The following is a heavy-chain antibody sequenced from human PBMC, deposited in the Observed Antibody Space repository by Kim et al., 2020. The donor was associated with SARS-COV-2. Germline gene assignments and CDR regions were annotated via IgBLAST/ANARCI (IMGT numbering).Heavy chain of an antibody. V-gene: IGHV4-59*01. CDR2: IYYSGST. Sequence: SETLSLTCTVSGGSISSYYWSWIRQPPGKGLEWIGYIYYSGSTNYNPSLKSRVTISVDTSKNQFSLKLSSVTAADTAVYYCARDVSGRIRSSYDSGGYYYYYMDVWGKGTTVTVSS. CDR3: ARDVSGRIRSSYDSGGYYYYYMDV. D-gene: IGHD5-12*01. CDR1: GGSISSYY. J-gene: IGHJ6*03.